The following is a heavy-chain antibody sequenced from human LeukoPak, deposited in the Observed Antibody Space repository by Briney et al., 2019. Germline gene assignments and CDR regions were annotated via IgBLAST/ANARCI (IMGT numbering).Heavy chain of an antibody. Sequence: GGSLRLSCAASGFTFSSYGMHWVRQAPGKGLEWVAVIWYDGSNKYYADSVKGRFTISRDNSKNTLYLQMNSLRAEDTAVYYCARDPRPGYCSGGSCSGFFDYWGQGTLVTVSS. CDR1: GFTFSSYG. CDR2: IWYDGSNK. CDR3: ARDPRPGYCSGGSCSGFFDY. J-gene: IGHJ4*02. V-gene: IGHV3-33*01. D-gene: IGHD2-15*01.